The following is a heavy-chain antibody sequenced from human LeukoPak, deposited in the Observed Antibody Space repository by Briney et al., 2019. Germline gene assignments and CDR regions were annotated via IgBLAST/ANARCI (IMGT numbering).Heavy chain of an antibody. CDR1: GGSFGGYY. D-gene: IGHD3-16*01. CDR2: INHSGST. Sequence: PSETLSLTCAVYGGSFGGYYWSWIRQPPGKGLEWIGEINHSGSTNYNPSLKSRVTISVDTSKNQFSLKLSSVTAADTAVYYCARGDLGLFDPWGQGTLVTVSS. CDR3: ARGDLGLFDP. J-gene: IGHJ5*02. V-gene: IGHV4-34*01.